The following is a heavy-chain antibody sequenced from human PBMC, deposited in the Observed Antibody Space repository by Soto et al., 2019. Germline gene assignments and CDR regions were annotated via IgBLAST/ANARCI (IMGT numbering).Heavy chain of an antibody. Sequence: GGSLRLSCAASGVTFSSYWMHWVRQAPGKGLVWVSRINSDGSSTSYADSVKGRFTISRDNAKNTLYLQMNSLRAEDTAVYYCARDLRDCSGGSCPGAFDIWGQGTMVTVSS. J-gene: IGHJ3*02. V-gene: IGHV3-74*01. CDR2: INSDGSST. CDR3: ARDLRDCSGGSCPGAFDI. D-gene: IGHD2-15*01. CDR1: GVTFSSYW.